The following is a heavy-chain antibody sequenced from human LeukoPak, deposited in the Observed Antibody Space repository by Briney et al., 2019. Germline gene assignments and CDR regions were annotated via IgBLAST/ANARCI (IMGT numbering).Heavy chain of an antibody. CDR1: GFTFSNHG. V-gene: IGHV3-33*01. CDR3: ARQFYLRRNWNYAFDS. Sequence: GRSLRLSCAASGFTFSNHGMHWVRQVPGKGLEWVTVIWSDNIHKYYADSVKGRFTISRDNSRNTLYLQMDSLRAEDTAVYYCARQFYLRRNWNYAFDSWGQGTLVTVSS. D-gene: IGHD1-7*01. CDR2: IWSDNIHK. J-gene: IGHJ4*02.